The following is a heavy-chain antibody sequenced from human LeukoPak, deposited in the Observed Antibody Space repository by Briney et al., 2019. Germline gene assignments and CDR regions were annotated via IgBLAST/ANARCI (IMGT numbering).Heavy chain of an antibody. Sequence: SETLSLTCAVYGGSFSGYYWSWIRQPPGKGLEWIGEINHSGSTNYSPSLKSRVTISVDTSKNQFSLKLSSVTAADTAVYYCARGRRVGVATSCFDYWGQGTLVTVSS. D-gene: IGHD5-12*01. CDR2: INHSGST. CDR3: ARGRRVGVATSCFDY. J-gene: IGHJ4*02. V-gene: IGHV4-34*01. CDR1: GGSFSGYY.